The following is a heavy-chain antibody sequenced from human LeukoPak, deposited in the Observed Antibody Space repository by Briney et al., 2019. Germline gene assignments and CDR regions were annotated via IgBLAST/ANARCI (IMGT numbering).Heavy chain of an antibody. J-gene: IGHJ4*02. CDR1: GFMFTTYA. V-gene: IGHV3-23*01. CDR2: IGGDGGRT. CDR3: AKASRQGAVASPLDY. D-gene: IGHD6-19*01. Sequence: GGSLRLSCAASGFMFTTYAMSWVRQAPGKGLEWVSAIGGDGGRTYYADSVKGRFTISRDNSKDTVFLQMNSLRAEDTAVYYCAKASRQGAVASPLDYWGQGTLVTVSS.